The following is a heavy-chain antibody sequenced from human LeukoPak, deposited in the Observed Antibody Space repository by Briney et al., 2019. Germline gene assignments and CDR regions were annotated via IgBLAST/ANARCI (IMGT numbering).Heavy chain of an antibody. CDR1: GGSFSGYY. CDR3: AREVGGYCSSTSCYTLSWFDP. D-gene: IGHD2-2*02. CDR2: INHSGST. J-gene: IGHJ5*02. Sequence: PETLSLTCAVYGGSFSGYYWSWIRQPPGKGLEWIGEINHSGSTNYNPSLKSRVTISVDTSKNQFSLKLSSVTAADTAVYYCAREVGGYCSSTSCYTLSWFDPWGQGTLVTVSS. V-gene: IGHV4-34*01.